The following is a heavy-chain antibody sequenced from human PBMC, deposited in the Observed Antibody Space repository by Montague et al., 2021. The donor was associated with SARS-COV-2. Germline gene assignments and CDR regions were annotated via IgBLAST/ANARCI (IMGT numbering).Heavy chain of an antibody. Sequence: SLRLSCEASGDSVDEYAMHWVRQAPGKGLEWVSGISWNSARVGYGESXRGRFAISRDNAKDSLYLQMNDLRVEDTALYYCARAKISATGTNFYYYYGMDVWGQGTTVTVSS. J-gene: IGHJ6*02. CDR1: GDSVDEYA. CDR3: ARAKISATGTNFYYYYGMDV. V-gene: IGHV3-9*01. D-gene: IGHD6-13*01. CDR2: ISWNSARV.